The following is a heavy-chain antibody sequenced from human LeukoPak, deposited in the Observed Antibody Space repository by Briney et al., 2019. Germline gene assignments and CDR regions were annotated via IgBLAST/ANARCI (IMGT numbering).Heavy chain of an antibody. D-gene: IGHD2-15*01. Sequence: PSKPLSLTCTVPVGSIISNYWSWIRQPPGKGLKGIGYIYYSGSTNYNPSLKSRVTISVDTSKNQFSLKLSSVTAADTAVYYCARDSPYCSGGSCYSVFDYWGQGTLVTVSS. CDR1: VGSIISNY. CDR2: IYYSGST. J-gene: IGHJ4*02. V-gene: IGHV4-59*13. CDR3: ARDSPYCSGGSCYSVFDY.